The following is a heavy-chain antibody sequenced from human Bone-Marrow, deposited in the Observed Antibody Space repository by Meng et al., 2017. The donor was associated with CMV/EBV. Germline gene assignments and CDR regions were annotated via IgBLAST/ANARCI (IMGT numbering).Heavy chain of an antibody. D-gene: IGHD3-10*01. CDR2: IKSKPDGGRT. Sequence: LSCAASGFTFSSYAMNWVRQAPGKGLEWVGRIKSKPDGGRTDYAAPVNGRFTISRDDSKNTLYLQMNSLKTEDTAVYYCITIRAFGYWGQGTLVTVSS. CDR3: ITIRAFGY. CDR1: GFTFSSYA. J-gene: IGHJ4*02. V-gene: IGHV3-15*01.